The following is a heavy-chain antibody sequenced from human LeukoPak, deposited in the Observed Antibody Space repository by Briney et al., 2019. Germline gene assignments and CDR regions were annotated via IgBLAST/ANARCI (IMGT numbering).Heavy chain of an antibody. J-gene: IGHJ6*03. CDR3: AMGREEVVPAAIRGYYYYYMDV. CDR1: GYTFTSYY. CDR2: INPSGGST. Sequence: ASVKVSCKASGYTFTSYYMHWVRQAPGQGLEWMGIINPSGGSTSYAQKFQGRVTMTRDTSTSTVYMELSSLRSEDTAVYYCAMGREEVVPAAIRGYYYYYMDVWGKGTTVTVSS. D-gene: IGHD2-2*02. V-gene: IGHV1-46*01.